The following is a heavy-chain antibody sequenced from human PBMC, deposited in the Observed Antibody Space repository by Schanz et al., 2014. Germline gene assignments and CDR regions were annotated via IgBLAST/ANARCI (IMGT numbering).Heavy chain of an antibody. Sequence: VQSVHSGTEVQKLGASVKVSCQTSGYTFTAYGISWVRQAPGQGLEWMGWISPYNGNTNYAQKLQGRVTMTADTSTSTAYMELRSLRFDDTAVYYCARDFSAYVGNYFDYWGQGTLVTVSS. CDR3: ARDFSAYVGNYFDY. J-gene: IGHJ4*02. V-gene: IGHV1-18*01. CDR2: ISPYNGNT. CDR1: GYTFTAYG. D-gene: IGHD5-12*01.